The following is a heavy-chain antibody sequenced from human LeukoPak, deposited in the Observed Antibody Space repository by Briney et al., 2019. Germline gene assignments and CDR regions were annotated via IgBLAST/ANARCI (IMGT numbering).Heavy chain of an antibody. D-gene: IGHD6-19*01. Sequence: GGSLRLSCAASRFTFSSYWMHWVRQAPGKGLVWVSRIKSAGSSTSYADSVKGRFTIARGNAKNTLYLQMNSLRAEDTAVYYCARDREVVAGTAFDYWGQGTLATVSS. CDR2: IKSAGSST. CDR1: RFTFSSYW. J-gene: IGHJ4*02. CDR3: ARDREVVAGTAFDY. V-gene: IGHV3-74*01.